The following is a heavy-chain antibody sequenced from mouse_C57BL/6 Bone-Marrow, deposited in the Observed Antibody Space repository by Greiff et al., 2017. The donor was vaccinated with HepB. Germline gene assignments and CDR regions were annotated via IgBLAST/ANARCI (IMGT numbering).Heavy chain of an antibody. CDR1: GFTFSDFY. CDR3: ERDASYGSRSSYWYFDV. D-gene: IGHD1-1*01. Sequence: EVQLVESGGGLVQSGRSLRLSCATSGFTFSDFYMEWVRQAPGKGLEWIAASRNKANDYTTEYSASVKGRFIVSRDTYQSILYLQMNALRAEDTAIYYCERDASYGSRSSYWYFDVWGTGTTVTVSS. J-gene: IGHJ1*03. V-gene: IGHV7-1*01. CDR2: SRNKANDYTT.